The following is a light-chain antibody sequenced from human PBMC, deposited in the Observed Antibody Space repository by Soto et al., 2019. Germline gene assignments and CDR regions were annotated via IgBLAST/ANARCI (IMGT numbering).Light chain of an antibody. Sequence: DIQMTQSPSSLSASLGDRVTITCRASQSITTYLNWYQQKPGKAPKVLIYAASSLQSGVPSRFSGSGSGTDFTLTISSLQPGDFATYYCQQTYSTPPWTFGQGTKVDIK. J-gene: IGKJ1*01. CDR1: QSITTY. CDR2: AAS. V-gene: IGKV1-39*01. CDR3: QQTYSTPPWT.